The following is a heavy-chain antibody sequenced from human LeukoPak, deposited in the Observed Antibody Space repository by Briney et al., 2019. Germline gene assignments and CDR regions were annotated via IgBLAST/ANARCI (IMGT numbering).Heavy chain of an antibody. CDR3: ARVGITMVRGVSDY. D-gene: IGHD3-10*01. J-gene: IGHJ4*02. CDR2: VYYSGST. Sequence: SETLSLTCTVSGGSISTYYWSWIRQPPGKGLEWIGYVYYSGSTNYNPSLMSRVTISVDTSKNQFSLKLSSVTAADTAVYYCARVGITMVRGVSDYWGQGTLVTVSS. CDR1: GGSISTYY. V-gene: IGHV4-59*12.